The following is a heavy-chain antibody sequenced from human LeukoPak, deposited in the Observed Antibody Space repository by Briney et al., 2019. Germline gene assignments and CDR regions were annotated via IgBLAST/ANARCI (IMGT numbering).Heavy chain of an antibody. J-gene: IGHJ6*02. CDR1: GFTVSSNY. D-gene: IGHD4-17*01. V-gene: IGHV3-23*01. Sequence: GGSLRLSCAASGFTVSSNYMSWVRQAPGKGLEWVSLISGSGDSTYYADSVRGRFTISRDNAKNTLWLQMNSLRAEDTAVYYCAKGVTTVRIYYHGMDVWGQGTTVTVSS. CDR3: AKGVTTVRIYYHGMDV. CDR2: ISGSGDST.